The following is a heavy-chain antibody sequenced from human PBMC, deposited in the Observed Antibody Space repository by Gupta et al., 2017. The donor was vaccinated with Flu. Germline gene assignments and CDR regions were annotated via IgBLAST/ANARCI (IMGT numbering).Heavy chain of an antibody. V-gene: IGHV1-69*06. D-gene: IGHD6-19*01. J-gene: IGHJ5*02. CDR1: GGTFSSYA. Sequence: QVQLVQSGAEVKKPGSSVKVSCKASGGTFSSYAISWVRQAPGQGLEWMGGIIPIFGTANYAQKFQGRVTITADKSTSTAYMELSSLRSEDTAVYYCARADILYSSGWPGRFDPWGQGTLVTVSS. CDR3: ARADILYSSGWPGRFDP. CDR2: IIPIFGTA.